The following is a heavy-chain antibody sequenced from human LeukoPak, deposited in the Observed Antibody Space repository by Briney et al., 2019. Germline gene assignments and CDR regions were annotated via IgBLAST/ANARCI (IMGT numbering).Heavy chain of an antibody. D-gene: IGHD3-10*01. CDR2: ISSSSSTI. J-gene: IGHJ6*03. CDR3: IMVRGVTNYYSYMDV. Sequence: GGSLKLSCAASGFTFSSYSMNWVRQAPGKGLEWVSYISSSSSTIYYTDSVKGRFTISRDNAKNSLYLQMNSLRAEDTAVYYCIMVRGVTNYYSYMDVWGKGTTVTVSS. V-gene: IGHV3-48*01. CDR1: GFTFSSYS.